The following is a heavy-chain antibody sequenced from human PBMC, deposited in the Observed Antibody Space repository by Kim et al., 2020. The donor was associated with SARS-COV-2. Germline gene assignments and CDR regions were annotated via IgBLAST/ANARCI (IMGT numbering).Heavy chain of an antibody. Sequence: ASVKVSCQASRYTFIDYYIHWVRQAPGQGLEWMGWINPKSGGTNSAQKFQGRVTMARDASISTAYMELSRLRSDDTAVYYCARDRGDLGFDSWGQGTLVSVSS. V-gene: IGHV1-2*02. D-gene: IGHD3-16*01. CDR1: RYTFIDYY. CDR2: INPKSGGT. J-gene: IGHJ4*02. CDR3: ARDRGDLGFDS.